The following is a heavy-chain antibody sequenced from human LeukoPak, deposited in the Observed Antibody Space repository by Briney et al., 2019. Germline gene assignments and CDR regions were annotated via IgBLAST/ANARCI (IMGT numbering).Heavy chain of an antibody. CDR1: GFTFDDYA. CDR3: ARVCSGGSCYCD. CDR2: ISWDGGST. D-gene: IGHD2-15*01. V-gene: IGHV3-43D*03. Sequence: PGGSLRLSCAASGFTFDDYAMHWVRQAPGKGLEWVSLISWDGGSTYYADSVKGRFTISRDNSKNSLYLQMNSLRAEDTAVYYCARVCSGGSCYCDWGQGALVTVSS. J-gene: IGHJ4*02.